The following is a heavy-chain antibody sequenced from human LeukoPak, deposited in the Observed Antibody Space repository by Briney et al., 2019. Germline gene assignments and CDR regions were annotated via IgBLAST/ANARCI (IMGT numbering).Heavy chain of an antibody. J-gene: IGHJ4*02. CDR2: IYSGGST. V-gene: IGHV3-53*01. CDR3: ARTRVDTTTFDYFDY. Sequence: GSLRLSCVVSGFTVSTNFMSWVRQAPGERLEWVSVIYSGGSTYYADSVKGRFTISRDNSKNTLYPQMNSLRAEDTAVYYCARTRVDTTTFDYFDYWGQGTLVTVSS. D-gene: IGHD4-11*01. CDR1: GFTVSTNF.